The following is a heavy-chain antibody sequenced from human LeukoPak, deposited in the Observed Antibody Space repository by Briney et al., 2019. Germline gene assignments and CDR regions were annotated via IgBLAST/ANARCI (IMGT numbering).Heavy chain of an antibody. Sequence: GASVKVSCKASGYTFTSYGISWVRQAPGQGLEWMGWISAYNGNTNYAQKLQGRVTMTTDTSTSTAYMELRSLRSDDTAVYYCARVGALLWFGDLSDSPAFDIWGQGTMVTVSS. CDR3: ARVGALLWFGDLSDSPAFDI. CDR2: ISAYNGNT. V-gene: IGHV1-18*01. CDR1: GYTFTSYG. D-gene: IGHD3-10*01. J-gene: IGHJ3*02.